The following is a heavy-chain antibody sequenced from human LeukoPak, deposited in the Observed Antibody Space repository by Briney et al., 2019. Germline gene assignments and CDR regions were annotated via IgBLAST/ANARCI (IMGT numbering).Heavy chain of an antibody. Sequence: GGSLRLSCAASGFTFSDYYMSWIRQAPGKGLEWVSYISSSGSTIYYADSVKGRFTISRDNSKNTLYLQMNSLRAEDTAVYYCAKDPRSGSGSLHYFDYWGQGTLVTVSS. CDR3: AKDPRSGSGSLHYFDY. CDR1: GFTFSDYY. CDR2: ISSSGSTI. D-gene: IGHD3-10*01. J-gene: IGHJ4*02. V-gene: IGHV3-11*04.